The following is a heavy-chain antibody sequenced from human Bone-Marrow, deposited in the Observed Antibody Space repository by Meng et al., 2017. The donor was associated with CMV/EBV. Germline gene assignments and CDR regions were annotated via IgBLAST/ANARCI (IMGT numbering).Heavy chain of an antibody. J-gene: IGHJ5*02. Sequence: SETLSLTCTVSDDSISRNSYYWGWIRQPPGKGLEWIGSIYYSGSTSYNPSLKSRVTISVDMSKNQFSLKLSSVTAADTAMYYCARGVEKTYYDILTGYGAQNWFAPWGQGNLVPVAS. CDR2: IYYSGST. D-gene: IGHD3-9*01. CDR3: ARGVEKTYYDILTGYGAQNWFAP. CDR1: DDSISRNSYY. V-gene: IGHV4-39*07.